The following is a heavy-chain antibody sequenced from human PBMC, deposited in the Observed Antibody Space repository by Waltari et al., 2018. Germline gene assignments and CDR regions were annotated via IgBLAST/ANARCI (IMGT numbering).Heavy chain of an antibody. CDR2: MQSKDRGEAT. D-gene: IGHD7-27*01. J-gene: IGHJ4*02. CDR1: GFTFPPAW. CDR3: TTLDAPWGG. Sequence: EVEMVESGGAAVKPGESLRLSCVASGFTFPPAWLTWVRQVPGGGLEWIGRMQSKDRGEATDFAAPVKCRFSISRDDSRNTVSLQMNNLKAEDTGIYYCTTLDAPWGGWGQGTLVTVSS. V-gene: IGHV3-15*02.